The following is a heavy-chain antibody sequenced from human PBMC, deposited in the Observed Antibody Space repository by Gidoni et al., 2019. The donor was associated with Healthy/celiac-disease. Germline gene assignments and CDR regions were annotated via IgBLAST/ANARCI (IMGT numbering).Heavy chain of an antibody. V-gene: IGHV3-30*18. D-gene: IGHD6-19*01. CDR3: AKDGSIAVAGIDY. CDR2: ISYDGSNK. Sequence: QVQLVESGGGVVQPGRSLRLSCAAAGVAFSSYGMHWVRQAPGKGLEGVAVISYDGSNKYYADSVKGRFTSSRDNSKNTLDLQMNSLRAEDTAVYYCAKDGSIAVAGIDYWGQGTLVTVSS. CDR1: GVAFSSYG. J-gene: IGHJ4*02.